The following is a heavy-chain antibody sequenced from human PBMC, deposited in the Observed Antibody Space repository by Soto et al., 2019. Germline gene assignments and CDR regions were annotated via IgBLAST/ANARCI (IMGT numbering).Heavy chain of an antibody. V-gene: IGHV3-33*01. J-gene: IGHJ6*03. CDR1: GFKFSYYG. Sequence: QVQLVESGGGVVQPGTSLRLSCTASGFKFSYYGMHWVRQGPGKGLEWVAVIWYDGGRDYYSDSVEGRFTISRDNFKNTVYLEMNCLRVADTAVYYCARGTSHFYYYMDVWGEGTTVTVSS. CDR3: ARGTSHFYYYMDV. D-gene: IGHD3-16*01. CDR2: IWYDGGRD.